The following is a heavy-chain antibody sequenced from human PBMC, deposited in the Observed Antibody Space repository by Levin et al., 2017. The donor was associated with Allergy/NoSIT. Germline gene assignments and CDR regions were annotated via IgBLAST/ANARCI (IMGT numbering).Heavy chain of an antibody. CDR3: ARGPATWKPVPYYYYMDV. D-gene: IGHD2-2*01. CDR2: IIPILGIA. Sequence: ASVKVSCKASGGTFSSYTISWVRQAPGQGLEWMGRIIPILGIANYAQKFQGRVTITADKSTSTAYMELSSLRSEDTAVYYCARGPATWKPVPYYYYMDVWGKGTTVTVSS. V-gene: IGHV1-69*02. J-gene: IGHJ6*03. CDR1: GGTFSSYT.